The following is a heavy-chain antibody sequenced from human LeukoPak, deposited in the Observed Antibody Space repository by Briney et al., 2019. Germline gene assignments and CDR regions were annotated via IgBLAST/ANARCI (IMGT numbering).Heavy chain of an antibody. V-gene: IGHV3-30-3*01. Sequence: GGSLRLSCAASGFTFSSYAMHWVRQAPGKGLEWVAVISYDGSNKYYADSVKGRFTISRDNSKNTLYLQMNSLRAEDTAVYYCARDLGDCSSTSCYEVGAFDYWGQGTLVTVSS. CDR1: GFTFSSYA. CDR3: ARDLGDCSSTSCYEVGAFDY. J-gene: IGHJ4*02. CDR2: ISYDGSNK. D-gene: IGHD2-2*01.